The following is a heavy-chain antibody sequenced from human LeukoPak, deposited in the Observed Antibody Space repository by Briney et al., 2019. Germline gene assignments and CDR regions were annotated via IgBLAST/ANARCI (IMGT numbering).Heavy chain of an antibody. CDR1: GFTFSSYS. V-gene: IGHV3-43*02. D-gene: IGHD6-19*01. J-gene: IGHJ4*02. CDR3: ARESESSGWYDY. CDR2: SGDGGST. Sequence: PGGSLRLSCAASGFTFSSYSMNWVRQAPGKGLEWVSLSGDGGSTFYADSVKGRFTISRDNSKNSLYLQMNSLRSDDTALYYCARESESSGWYDYWGQGTLVTVSS.